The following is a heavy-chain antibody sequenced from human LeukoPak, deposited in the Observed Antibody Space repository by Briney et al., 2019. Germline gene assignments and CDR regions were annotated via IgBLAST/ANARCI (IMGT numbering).Heavy chain of an antibody. Sequence: PSETLFLTFAVSGGSISSSNWWSWVRQPPGKGLEWIGEIYHSGSTNYNPSLKSRVTISVDKSKNQFSLKLSSVTAADTAVYYCARDLGIAVAKDAFDIWGQGTMVTVSS. CDR2: IYHSGST. CDR3: ARDLGIAVAKDAFDI. D-gene: IGHD6-19*01. J-gene: IGHJ3*02. CDR1: GGSISSSNW. V-gene: IGHV4-4*02.